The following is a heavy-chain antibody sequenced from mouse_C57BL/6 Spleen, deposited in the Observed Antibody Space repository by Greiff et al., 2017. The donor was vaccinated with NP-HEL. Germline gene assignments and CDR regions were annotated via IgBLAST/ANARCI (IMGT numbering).Heavy chain of an antibody. V-gene: IGHV1-82*01. J-gene: IGHJ4*01. D-gene: IGHD2-10*02. CDR1: GYAFSSSW. CDR3: TSSGYGNYVGAMDY. Sequence: VQLQQSGPELVKPGASVKISCKASGYAFSSSWMNWVKQRPGKGLEWIGRIYPGVGDTNYNGKFKGQATLTADKSSSTAYMQLSSLTTEDSAVDFCTSSGYGNYVGAMDYWGQGTSVTVSS. CDR2: IYPGVGDT.